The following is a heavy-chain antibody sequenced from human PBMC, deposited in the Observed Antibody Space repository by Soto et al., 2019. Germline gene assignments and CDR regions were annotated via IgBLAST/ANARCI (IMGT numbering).Heavy chain of an antibody. CDR3: ARSRNYDSSGYLWSKTHYYHGMAV. V-gene: IGHV4-31*03. J-gene: IGHJ6*02. CDR1: GGSISSGGYY. CDR2: IYCSGST. Sequence: SETLSLTCTVSGGSISSGGYYWSWIRQHPGKGLEWIGYIYCSGSTYYNPSLKSRVTISVDTSKNQFSLKLSSVTVADTAVYYWARSRNYDSSGYLWSKTHYYHGMAVWDQGTRVTVSS. D-gene: IGHD3-22*01.